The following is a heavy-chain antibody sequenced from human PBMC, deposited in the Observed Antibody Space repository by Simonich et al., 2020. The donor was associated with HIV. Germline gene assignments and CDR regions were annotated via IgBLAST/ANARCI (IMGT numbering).Heavy chain of an antibody. CDR3: ARLTAGGLGEYFQH. CDR1: DGSFSGYY. Sequence: QVQLQQWGAGLLKPSETLSLTCAVYDGSFSGYYWSWIRQPPGKGLEWIGEINHSGSTNYNPSLKSRVTISVDTSKNQFSLKLSSVTAADTAVYYCARLTAGGLGEYFQHWGQGTLVTVSS. V-gene: IGHV4-34*01. CDR2: INHSGST. D-gene: IGHD6-13*01. J-gene: IGHJ1*01.